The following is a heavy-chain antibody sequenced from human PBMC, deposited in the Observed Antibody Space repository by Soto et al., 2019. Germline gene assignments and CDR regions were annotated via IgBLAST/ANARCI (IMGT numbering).Heavy chain of an antibody. J-gene: IGHJ3*02. D-gene: IGHD3-10*01. CDR3: TTEDGAFRAFDI. CDR1: GFTFSNAW. CDR2: IKSKTDGGTT. V-gene: IGHV3-15*01. Sequence: GGSLRLSCAASGFTFSNAWMSWVRQAPGKGLEWVGRIKSKTDGGTTDYAAPVKGRFTISRDDSKNTLYLQMNSLKTDDTAVYYCTTEDGAFRAFDIWGQGTMVTVSS.